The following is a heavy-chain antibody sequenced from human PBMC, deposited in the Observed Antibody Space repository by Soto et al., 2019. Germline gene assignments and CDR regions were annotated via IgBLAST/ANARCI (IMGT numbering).Heavy chain of an antibody. CDR3: ARQSPTSMVRGIIHAFDV. CDR1: GYSFTNYW. V-gene: IGHV5-51*07. J-gene: IGHJ3*01. Sequence: GESLKISCEAFGYSFTNYWIGWVHQMPRKGLEWMGIIYPSDSDTAYSPSFQAHVTISVDKSISTAFLQWDSLKASDTAMYYRARQSPTSMVRGIIHAFDVWGQGTMVTVSS. D-gene: IGHD3-10*01. CDR2: IYPSDSDT.